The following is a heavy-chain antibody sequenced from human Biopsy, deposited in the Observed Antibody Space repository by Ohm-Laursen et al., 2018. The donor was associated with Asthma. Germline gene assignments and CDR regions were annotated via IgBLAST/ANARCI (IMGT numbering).Heavy chain of an antibody. CDR2: INSVFGTT. CDR1: GGTFNTYV. D-gene: IGHD2-2*01. Sequence: ASVKASCKSLGGTFNTYVIGWARQAPGQGLEWKGGINSVFGTTTYPQKFQDRVTITADDSTSTVYMELSSLRSEDTAVYYCARKAGSCISRTCYSLDFWGQGTLVTVSS. CDR3: ARKAGSCISRTCYSLDF. V-gene: IGHV1-69*13. J-gene: IGHJ4*02.